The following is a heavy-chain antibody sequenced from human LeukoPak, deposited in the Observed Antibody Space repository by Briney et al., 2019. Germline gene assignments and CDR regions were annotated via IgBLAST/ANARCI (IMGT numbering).Heavy chain of an antibody. Sequence: PGGSLRLSRTASGFTFGDYGLSWFRQAPGQGLEWISFIRSKTYGGTTQYAASVKGRFNISRDDSKSIAYLQMNSLKTEDTAVYYCTRVDYGGAPRRDYWGQGTLVTVSS. CDR3: TRVDYGGAPRRDY. CDR2: IRSKTYGGTT. V-gene: IGHV3-49*03. D-gene: IGHD4-23*01. CDR1: GFTFGDYG. J-gene: IGHJ4*02.